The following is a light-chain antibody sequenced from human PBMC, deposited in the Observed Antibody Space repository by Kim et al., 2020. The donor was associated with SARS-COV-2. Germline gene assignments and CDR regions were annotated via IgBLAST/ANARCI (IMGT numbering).Light chain of an antibody. CDR1: QSVSSGY. V-gene: IGKV3D-7*01. J-gene: IGKJ2*01. Sequence: LSPGESATLSCRASQSVSSGYLSWYQQQPGQAPRLLIYGASTRATGIPARFSGSGSGTDFTLTISSLQPEDFAVYYCQQDYNLPYTFGQGTKLEI. CDR2: GAS. CDR3: QQDYNLPYT.